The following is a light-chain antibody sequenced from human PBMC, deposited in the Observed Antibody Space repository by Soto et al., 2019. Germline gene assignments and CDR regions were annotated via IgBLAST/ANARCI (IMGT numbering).Light chain of an antibody. V-gene: IGLV2-14*03. CDR2: DVS. Sequence: QSALTQPASVSGSPGQSTTISCTGTSSDVGGYNYVSWYQHHPGKAPKLMIYDVSNRPSGVSNRFSGSKSGNTASLSISGLQPEDEADYYCSSYRTSNTRQIVCGTGTKVTVL. J-gene: IGLJ1*01. CDR3: SSYRTSNTRQIV. CDR1: SSDVGGYNY.